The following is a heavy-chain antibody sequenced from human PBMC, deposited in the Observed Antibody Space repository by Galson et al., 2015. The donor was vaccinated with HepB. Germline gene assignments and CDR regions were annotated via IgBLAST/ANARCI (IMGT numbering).Heavy chain of an antibody. V-gene: IGHV1-69*06. CDR3: ASRIAVAGTSFDY. CDR1: GGTFSSYA. Sequence: SVKVSCKASGGTFSSYAISWVRQAPGQGLEWMGGIIPIFGTANYAQKFQGRVTITADKSTSTAYMELSSLRSEDTAVYYCASRIAVAGTSFDYWGQGTLVTVSS. D-gene: IGHD6-19*01. CDR2: IIPIFGTA. J-gene: IGHJ4*02.